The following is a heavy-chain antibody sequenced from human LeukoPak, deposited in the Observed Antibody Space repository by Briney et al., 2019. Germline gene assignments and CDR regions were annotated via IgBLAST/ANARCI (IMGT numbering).Heavy chain of an antibody. CDR1: GFTFCSYV. V-gene: IGHV3-23*01. Sequence: GGTLRLSCATPGFTFCSYVMCCVREAPGKGVWWVSGITGSGGSTYYADSVKGRFTISRDNSKNTLYLQMNSLRAEDTAVYYCAKDEGGNFDEWGQGTLVTVSS. CDR3: AKDEGGNFDE. CDR2: ITGSGGST. J-gene: IGHJ4*02.